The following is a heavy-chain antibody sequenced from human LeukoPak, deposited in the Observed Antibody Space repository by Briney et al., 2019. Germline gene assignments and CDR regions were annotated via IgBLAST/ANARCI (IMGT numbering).Heavy chain of an antibody. D-gene: IGHD6-19*01. J-gene: IGHJ4*02. CDR2: ISYDGSNN. CDR3: AKERYSSGWYYFDY. CDR1: GVTFSSYG. V-gene: IGHV3-30*18. Sequence: GGSLRLSCAASGVTFSSYGMHWVRQAPGKGLEWVAVISYDGSNNYYADSVKGRFTISRDNSKNTLYLQLNSLRAEDMALYYCAKERYSSGWYYFDYWGQGTLVTVSS.